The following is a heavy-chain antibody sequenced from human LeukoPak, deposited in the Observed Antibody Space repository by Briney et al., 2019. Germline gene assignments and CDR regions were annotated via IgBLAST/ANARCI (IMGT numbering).Heavy chain of an antibody. CDR3: ARSHTQKEFCTGGRCYPTVWWFDP. Sequence: ASVKVSCKASGYTFINNDINWVRQAPGQGLERMAWIDPKNGNRGYAQNFQGRVTMTTDISINTAYLELSSLRSEDTAVYYCARSHTQKEFCTGGRCYPTVWWFDPWGQGTLVTVSS. CDR2: IDPKNGNR. D-gene: IGHD2-15*01. J-gene: IGHJ5*02. CDR1: GYTFINND. V-gene: IGHV1-8*01.